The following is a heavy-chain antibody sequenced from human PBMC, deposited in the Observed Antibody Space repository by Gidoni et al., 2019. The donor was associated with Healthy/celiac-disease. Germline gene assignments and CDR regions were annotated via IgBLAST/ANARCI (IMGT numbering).Heavy chain of an antibody. CDR3: ARSGDYGDSETFDY. D-gene: IGHD4-17*01. CDR1: GFTFSRYG. V-gene: IGHV3-30*03. Sequence: QVQLVESGGGVVQPGRSLSLSCAASGFTFSRYGMHLVRQAPGKGLEWVAVISYDGSNKYYADSVKGRFTISRDNSKNTLYLQMNSLSAEATAVYYCARSGDYGDSETFDYWGQGTLVTVSS. J-gene: IGHJ4*02. CDR2: ISYDGSNK.